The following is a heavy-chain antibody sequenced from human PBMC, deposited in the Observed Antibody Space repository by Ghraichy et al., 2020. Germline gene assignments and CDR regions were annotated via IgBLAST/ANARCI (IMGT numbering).Heavy chain of an antibody. CDR2: INGDGSTT. CDR3: IRGGPLDY. V-gene: IGHV3-74*01. CDR1: GFIFSDRW. J-gene: IGHJ4*02. Sequence: GGSLRLSCAASGFIFSDRWMHWVRQVPGKGLVWVARINGDGSTTNYADSVKGRFTISRDNAKNILYLQMNSLRAEDTAVYSCIRGGPLDYWGQGTLVTVSS.